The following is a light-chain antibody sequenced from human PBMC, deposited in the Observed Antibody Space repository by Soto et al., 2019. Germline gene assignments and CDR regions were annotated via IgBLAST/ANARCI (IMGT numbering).Light chain of an antibody. V-gene: IGKV1-6*01. CDR2: ATS. CDR3: LQDYSYPRT. CDR1: QDIRTE. Sequence: AIQMTQSPSSLSASVGDRVTITCRASQDIRTELGWYQQKPGNAPTLLIYATSIFQSGVPSRFSGIGSGTDVTLTISSLQPEDFATYYCLQDYSYPRTCGQGTKVEIK. J-gene: IGKJ1*01.